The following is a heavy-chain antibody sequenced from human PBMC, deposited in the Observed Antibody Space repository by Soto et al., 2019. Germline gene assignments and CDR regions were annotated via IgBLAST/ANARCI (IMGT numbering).Heavy chain of an antibody. D-gene: IGHD3-10*01. CDR1: GFTFSSYG. CDR2: IWYDGSNK. Sequence: QVQPVESGGGVVQPGRSLRLSCAASGFTFSSYGMHWVRQAPGKGLEWVAVIWYDGSNKYYADSVKGRFTISRDNSKNTLYLQMNSLRAEDTAVYYCARDRGDGYRAWGFDYWGQGTLVTVSS. J-gene: IGHJ4*02. V-gene: IGHV3-33*01. CDR3: ARDRGDGYRAWGFDY.